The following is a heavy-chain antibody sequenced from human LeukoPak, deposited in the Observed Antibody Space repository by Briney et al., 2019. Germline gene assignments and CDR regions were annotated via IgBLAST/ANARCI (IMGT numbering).Heavy chain of an antibody. CDR1: GYTFTSYY. CDR2: INPSGGST. J-gene: IGHJ4*02. V-gene: IGHV1-46*03. Sequence: ASVKVSCKASGYTFTSYYMHWVRQAPGQGLEWMGIINPSGGSTCYAQKFQGRVTMTRDTSTSTVYMELSSLRSEDTAVYYCAGASGSYGEGFDYWGQGTLVTVSS. CDR3: AGASGSYGEGFDY. D-gene: IGHD1-26*01.